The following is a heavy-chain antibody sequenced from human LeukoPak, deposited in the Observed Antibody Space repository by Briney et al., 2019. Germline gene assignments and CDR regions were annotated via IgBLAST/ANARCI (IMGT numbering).Heavy chain of an antibody. Sequence: PGGSLRLSCAASGFTSSSYEMNWVRQAPGKGLEWVSYISSSGSTIYYADSVKGRFTISRDNAKNSLYLQMNGLRAEDTAVYYCARDLGGYFDYWGQGTLVTVSS. V-gene: IGHV3-48*03. J-gene: IGHJ4*02. D-gene: IGHD3-16*01. CDR1: GFTSSSYE. CDR3: ARDLGGYFDY. CDR2: ISSSGSTI.